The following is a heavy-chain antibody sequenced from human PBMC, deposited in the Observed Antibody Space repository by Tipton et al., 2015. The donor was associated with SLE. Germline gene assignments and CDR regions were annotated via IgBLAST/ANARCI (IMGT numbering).Heavy chain of an antibody. CDR2: IFHSGIT. CDR1: GYSISSGYY. D-gene: IGHD2-8*01. V-gene: IGHV4-38-2*02. CDR3: ARISSPHAEANI. Sequence: TLSLTCTVSGYSISSGYYWAWIRQPPGRGLEWIGSIFHSGITHYNPSLKSRVTISVDTSKNQFSLKMSSVTAADTAMYYCARISSPHAEANIWGQGTMVTVSS. J-gene: IGHJ3*02.